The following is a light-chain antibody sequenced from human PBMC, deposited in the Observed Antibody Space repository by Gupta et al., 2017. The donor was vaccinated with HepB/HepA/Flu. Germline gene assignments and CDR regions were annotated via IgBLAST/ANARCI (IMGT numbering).Light chain of an antibody. J-gene: IGKJ3*01. Sequence: EIVLTQSPATLSLSPGERATLSCRASQSVSSYLAWYQQKPGQAPRLLIYEASNRATGIPDRFSGSGSGTDFTLTISSLEPEDFAVYYGQQRFTFGHGTKVDIK. CDR2: EAS. CDR3: QQRFT. V-gene: IGKV3-11*01. CDR1: QSVSSY.